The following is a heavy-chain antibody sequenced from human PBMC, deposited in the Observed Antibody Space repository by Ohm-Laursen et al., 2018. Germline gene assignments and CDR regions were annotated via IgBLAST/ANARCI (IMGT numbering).Heavy chain of an antibody. CDR3: AKGFLTDIAAAALPFDY. J-gene: IGHJ4*02. CDR2: ISWNRGSI. V-gene: IGHV3-9*01. CDR1: GFTFDDYA. Sequence: SLRLSCSASGFTFDDYAMHWVRQAPGKGLEWVSGISWNRGSIGYADSVKGRFTISRDNAKNSLYLQMNSLRAEDTALYYCAKGFLTDIAAAALPFDYWGQGTLVTVSS. D-gene: IGHD6-13*01.